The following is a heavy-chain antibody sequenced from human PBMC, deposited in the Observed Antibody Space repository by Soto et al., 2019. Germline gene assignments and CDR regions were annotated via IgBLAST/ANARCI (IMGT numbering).Heavy chain of an antibody. CDR2: ISHDGTKK. V-gene: IGHV3-30*18. CDR1: GFTFSSYG. CDR3: AKGSDTSGYYQLDY. J-gene: IGHJ4*02. D-gene: IGHD3-22*01. Sequence: QVQLVESGGGVVQPGRSLRLSCAASGFTFSSYGMHWVRQAPGKGLEWMAVISHDGTKKYYVDSVKGRFTISRDNSKNTLYLQMNSLRAEDTVLYSCAKGSDTSGYYQLDYWGQGTLVTVSS.